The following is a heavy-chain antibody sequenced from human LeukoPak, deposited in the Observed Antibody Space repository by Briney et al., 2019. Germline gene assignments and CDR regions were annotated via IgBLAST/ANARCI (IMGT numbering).Heavy chain of an antibody. V-gene: IGHV3-48*02. CDR1: GFTFSTSG. Sequence: GGSLRLSCAASGFTFSTSGMNWVRQAPGRGLEWVSYIAIGSSPVYYADSVKGRFTSSRDNAKNSLYLQMNSLRDEDTAVYYCAREDDSWGPNNLDLWGQGTMVTVSS. CDR3: AREDDSWGPNNLDL. D-gene: IGHD7-27*01. CDR2: IAIGSSPV. J-gene: IGHJ3*01.